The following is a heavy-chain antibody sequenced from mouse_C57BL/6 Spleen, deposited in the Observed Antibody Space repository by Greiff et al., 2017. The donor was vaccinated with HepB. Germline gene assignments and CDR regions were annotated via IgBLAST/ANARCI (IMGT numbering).Heavy chain of an antibody. J-gene: IGHJ2*01. CDR1: GYAFSSYW. Sequence: VQLQQSGAELVKPGASVKISCKASGYAFSSYWMNWVKQRPGKGLEWIGQIYPGDGDTNYNGKFKGKATLTADKSSSTAYMQLSSLTSEDSAVYFCARSLRPLYYFDYWGQGTTLTVSS. CDR2: IYPGDGDT. CDR3: ARSLRPLYYFDY. D-gene: IGHD3-2*02. V-gene: IGHV1-80*01.